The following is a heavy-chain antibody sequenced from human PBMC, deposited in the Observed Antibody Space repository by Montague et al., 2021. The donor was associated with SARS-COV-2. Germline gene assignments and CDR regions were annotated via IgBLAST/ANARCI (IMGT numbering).Heavy chain of an antibody. CDR2: VSYRGST. D-gene: IGHD3-22*01. Sequence: SETLSLTCSVSGGSLSSYHWVWIRQPPGKGLEWIGYVSYRGSTNYNLSLKSRVTISLDTSKNQFSLRVTSVTAADTAVYYCARDVRYYYEQWGQGILVTVSS. J-gene: IGHJ4*02. CDR1: GGSLSSYH. CDR3: ARDVRYYYEQ. V-gene: IGHV4-59*01.